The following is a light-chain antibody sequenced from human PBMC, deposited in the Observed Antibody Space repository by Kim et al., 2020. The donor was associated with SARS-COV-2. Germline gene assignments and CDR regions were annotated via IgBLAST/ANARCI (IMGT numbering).Light chain of an antibody. V-gene: IGLV3-19*01. CDR2: GKN. CDR1: SLRSYY. CDR3: NSRDSSDNVV. J-gene: IGLJ2*01. Sequence: SSELTQDPAVSVALGQTVRITCQGDSLRSYYATWYQQKPGQAPILVIYGKNNRPSGIPDRFSGSSSGNTASLTITGTQAGDEADYYCNSRDSSDNVVFGGGTQL.